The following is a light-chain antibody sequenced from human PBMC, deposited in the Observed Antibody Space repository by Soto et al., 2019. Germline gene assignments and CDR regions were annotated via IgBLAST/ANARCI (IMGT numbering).Light chain of an antibody. Sequence: DIQMTQSPSSLSASVGDGVTITCRASQSISSYVSWYQQKPGKAPKLLIYAASRLESGVPSRFSGSRSGTDFTLTISSLQTDDFSTYYCQQYHSYWTFGQGTKVDIK. J-gene: IGKJ1*01. V-gene: IGKV1-39*01. CDR2: AAS. CDR1: QSISSY. CDR3: QQYHSYWT.